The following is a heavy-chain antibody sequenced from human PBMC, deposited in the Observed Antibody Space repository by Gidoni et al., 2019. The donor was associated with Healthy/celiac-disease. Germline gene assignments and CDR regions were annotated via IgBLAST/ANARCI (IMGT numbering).Heavy chain of an antibody. Sequence: QLQLQESGPGLVKPSETLSLTCTVSGGSISRTSYYWGWIRQPPGKGLEWIGTIYYSGRTYYNPSLKSRVTISVDTSKTQFSLKLSSVTAADTAVYYCARRGSNGWYRGWFDPWGQGTLVTVSS. CDR2: IYYSGRT. V-gene: IGHV4-39*01. D-gene: IGHD6-19*01. CDR3: ARRGSNGWYRGWFDP. J-gene: IGHJ5*02. CDR1: GGSISRTSYY.